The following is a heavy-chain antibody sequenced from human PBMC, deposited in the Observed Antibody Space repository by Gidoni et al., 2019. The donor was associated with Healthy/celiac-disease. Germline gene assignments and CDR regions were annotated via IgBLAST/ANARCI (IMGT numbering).Heavy chain of an antibody. CDR3: ARAGHGGFDY. D-gene: IGHD2-15*01. CDR1: GGSFSGYY. Sequence: QVQLQQWGAGLLTPSETLSLPCAVYGGSFSGYYWSWIRQPPGKGLEWIGEINHSGSTNYNPSLKSRVTISVDTSKNQFSLKLSSVTAADTAVYYCARAGHGGFDYWGQGTLVTVSS. CDR2: INHSGST. J-gene: IGHJ4*02. V-gene: IGHV4-34*01.